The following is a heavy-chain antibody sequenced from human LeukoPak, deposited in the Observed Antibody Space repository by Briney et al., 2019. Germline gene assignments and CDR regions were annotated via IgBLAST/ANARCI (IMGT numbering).Heavy chain of an antibody. D-gene: IGHD2-2*02. CDR2: IYYRGST. V-gene: IGHV4-59*08. J-gene: IGHJ5*02. CDR3: ARAHPYCSSTSCYTGWFDP. Sequence: SETLSLTCTVSGGSISSYYWSWIRQPPGKGLEWIGYIYYRGSTNYNPSLKSRVTISVDTSKNQFSLKLSSVTAADTAVYYCARAHPYCSSTSCYTGWFDPWGQGTLVTVSS. CDR1: GGSISSYY.